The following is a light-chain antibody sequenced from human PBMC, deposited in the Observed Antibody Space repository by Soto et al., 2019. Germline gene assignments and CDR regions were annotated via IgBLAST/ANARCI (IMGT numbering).Light chain of an antibody. CDR2: KAS. Sequence: DIQMTQSPSTLSASVGDRVTITCRASQTVYNWLAWYQQKPGKAPKLLIYKASTLKSGVPSRFSGSGSGTEFTLTISSLQPDDFATYYCQHYNSYSEAFGQGTKVDIK. CDR1: QTVYNW. J-gene: IGKJ1*01. V-gene: IGKV1-5*03. CDR3: QHYNSYSEA.